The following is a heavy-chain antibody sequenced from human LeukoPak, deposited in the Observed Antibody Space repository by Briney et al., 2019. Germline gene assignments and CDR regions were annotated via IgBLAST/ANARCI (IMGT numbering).Heavy chain of an antibody. CDR1: GYTFTTYD. CDR3: ALYSYLDY. D-gene: IGHD3-16*02. Sequence: ASVKVSCKASGYTFTTYDIDWVRQASGQGLEWMGWMSPNNGHTGYAQRFQGRVTMTRNISITTAYMELSSLRSEDTAVYYCALYSYLDYWGQGTLVTVSS. CDR2: MSPNNGHT. J-gene: IGHJ4*02. V-gene: IGHV1-8*01.